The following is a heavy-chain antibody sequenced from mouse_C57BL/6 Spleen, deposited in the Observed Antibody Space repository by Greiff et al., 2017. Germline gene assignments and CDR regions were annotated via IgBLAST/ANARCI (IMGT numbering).Heavy chain of an antibody. D-gene: IGHD2-10*01. CDR2: IYPSDGST. J-gene: IGHJ2*01. V-gene: IGHV1-78*01. CDR3: APSPPYYAYFDY. CDR1: GYTFTDHT. Sequence: QVQLQQSDAELVKPGASVKISCKVSGYTFTDHTIHWLKQRPEQGLEWIGYIYPSDGSTKYNEKFKGKATVTADKSSSTAYLHLNSLTSDDSAVYCCAPSPPYYAYFDYWGQGTTRTVSS.